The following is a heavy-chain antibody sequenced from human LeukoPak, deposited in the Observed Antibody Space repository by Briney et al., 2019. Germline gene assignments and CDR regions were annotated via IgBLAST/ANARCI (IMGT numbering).Heavy chain of an antibody. J-gene: IGHJ4*02. V-gene: IGHV1-46*01. CDR3: ASKAIDSYGYY. CDR1: GYTLTSYF. Sequence: GASVKVSCKASGYTLTSYFIHWVRQAPGQGLEWMGIINPSGGSTSYAQKFQGRVTMTRDTSTSTVYMELSSLRSEDTAVYYCASKAIDSYGYYWGQGTLVTVSS. D-gene: IGHD5-18*01. CDR2: INPSGGST.